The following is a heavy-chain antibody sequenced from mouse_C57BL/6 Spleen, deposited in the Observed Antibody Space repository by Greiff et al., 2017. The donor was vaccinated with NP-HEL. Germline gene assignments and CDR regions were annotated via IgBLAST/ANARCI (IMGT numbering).Heavy chain of an antibody. J-gene: IGHJ3*01. Sequence: VQLQQPGAELVMPGASVKLSCKASGYTFTSYWMHWVKQRPGQGLEWIGEFDPSDSYTNYNQKFKGKSTLTVDKSSSTAYMQLSSLTSEDSAVYYCARPAQATVFAYWGQGTLVTVSA. D-gene: IGHD3-2*02. CDR1: GYTFTSYW. CDR3: ARPAQATVFAY. V-gene: IGHV1-69*01. CDR2: FDPSDSYT.